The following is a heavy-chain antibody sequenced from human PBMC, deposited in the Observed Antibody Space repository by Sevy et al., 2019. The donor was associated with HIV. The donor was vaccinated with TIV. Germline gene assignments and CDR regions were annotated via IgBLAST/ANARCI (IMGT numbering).Heavy chain of an antibody. Sequence: GGSPRLSCAASGFTFSSYGMHWVRQAPGKGLEWVAVISYDGSNKYYEDSVKGRFTISRDNCKNTLYLQMNSLRAEDTAEYYCAKTPYMVRGQIDSWGQGTLVTVSS. V-gene: IGHV3-30*18. J-gene: IGHJ4*02. CDR3: AKTPYMVRGQIDS. CDR1: GFTFSSYG. D-gene: IGHD3-10*01. CDR2: ISYDGSNK.